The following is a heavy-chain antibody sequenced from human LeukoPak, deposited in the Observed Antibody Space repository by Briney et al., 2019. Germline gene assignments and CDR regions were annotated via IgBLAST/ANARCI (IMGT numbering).Heavy chain of an antibody. CDR1: GFTFSDYY. V-gene: IGHV3-11*01. Sequence: GGSLRLSCAASGFTFSDYYMSWIRQAPGKGLEWVSYISNSGSAIYYADSVKGRFTISRDNAKNSLYLQMNSLRAEDTAVYYCARVCGPDGYNCVMGYWGQGTLVTVSS. CDR2: ISNSGSAI. J-gene: IGHJ4*02. D-gene: IGHD5-24*01. CDR3: ARVCGPDGYNCVMGY.